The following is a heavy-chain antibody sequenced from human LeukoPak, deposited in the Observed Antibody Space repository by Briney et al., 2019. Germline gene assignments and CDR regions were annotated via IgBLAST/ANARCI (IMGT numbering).Heavy chain of an antibody. CDR3: ARLVGTQWLVRFNWFDP. CDR1: GGSFSGYY. Sequence: SETLSITCAVYGGSFSGYYWSWIRQPPGKGLEWIGEINHSGSTNYNPSLKSRVTISVDTSKNQFSLKLSSVTAADTAVYYCARLVGTQWLVRFNWFDPWGQGTLVTVSS. CDR2: INHSGST. D-gene: IGHD6-19*01. V-gene: IGHV4-34*01. J-gene: IGHJ5*02.